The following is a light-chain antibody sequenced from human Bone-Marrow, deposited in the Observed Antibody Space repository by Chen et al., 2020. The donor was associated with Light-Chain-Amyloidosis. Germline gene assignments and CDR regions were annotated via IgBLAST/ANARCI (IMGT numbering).Light chain of an antibody. J-gene: IGKJ1*01. Sequence: IQMTQSPSALPASIGDRVTITCRASQGIRTDLGWYQQKPGTDTKLQIYAASRVQSGVPTKFSGSGSGTYFTLTISSLQPEDFATYCCLQDNDYPQAFGQGTKVEVK. V-gene: IGKV1-6*01. CDR1: QGIRTD. CDR3: LQDNDYPQA. CDR2: AAS.